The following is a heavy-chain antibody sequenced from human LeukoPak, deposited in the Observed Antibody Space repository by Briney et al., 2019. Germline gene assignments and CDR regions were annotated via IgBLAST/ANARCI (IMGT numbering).Heavy chain of an antibody. Sequence: AGGSLRLSCAASGFTFSSYSMNWVRQAPGKGLEWVSSISSSSSYIYYADSVKGRFTISRDNAKNSLYLQMNSLRAEDTAVYYCARDRAYGDYLYGMDVWGQGTTDTVSS. CDR1: GFTFSSYS. CDR2: ISSSSSYI. CDR3: ARDRAYGDYLYGMDV. J-gene: IGHJ6*02. D-gene: IGHD4-17*01. V-gene: IGHV3-21*01.